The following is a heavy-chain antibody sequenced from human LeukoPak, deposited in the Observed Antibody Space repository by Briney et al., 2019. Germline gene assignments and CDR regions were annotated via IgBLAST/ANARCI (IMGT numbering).Heavy chain of an antibody. CDR3: AKGLGYYYDSSGLRASDI. D-gene: IGHD3-22*01. V-gene: IGHV3-53*01. CDR2: IYSGGST. CDR1: GFTVSSNY. J-gene: IGHJ3*02. Sequence: GGSLRLSCAASGFTVSSNYMSWVRQAPGKGLEWVSVIYSGGSTYYADSVKGRFTISRDNSKNTLYLQMNSLRAEDTAVYYCAKGLGYYYDSSGLRASDIWGQGTMVTVSS.